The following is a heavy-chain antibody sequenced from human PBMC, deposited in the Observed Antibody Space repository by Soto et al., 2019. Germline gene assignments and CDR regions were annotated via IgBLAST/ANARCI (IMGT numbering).Heavy chain of an antibody. V-gene: IGHV1-18*04. CDR2: ISTFDGNT. D-gene: IGHD3-9*01. J-gene: IGHJ3*01. CDR3: ARWAFATNDWYFGALDS. CDR1: GYTFSNFG. Sequence: QVQLVQSGPDIKKPGASVKVSCKASGYTFSNFGISWVRQAPGQGPEWMGWISTFDGNTNYALNLQARLIVTXXTSTTTAYMELRSLTFDDTAIYSCARWAFATNDWYFGALDSWGQGTLVTVSS.